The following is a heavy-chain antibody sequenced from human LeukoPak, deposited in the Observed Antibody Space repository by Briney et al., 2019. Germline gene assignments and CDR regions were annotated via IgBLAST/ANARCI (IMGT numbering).Heavy chain of an antibody. CDR3: ARQRQTVLRVYYMDV. CDR1: GGSFSGYY. J-gene: IGHJ6*03. V-gene: IGHV4-34*01. CDR2: INHSGRT. Sequence: SETLSLTCAVYGGSFSGYYWSWIRQPPGKGLEWIGEINHSGRTNYNPSLKSRVTISVDTSKNQFSLKLSSVTAADTAVYYCARQRQTVLRVYYMDVWGKGTTVTISS. D-gene: IGHD3-16*01.